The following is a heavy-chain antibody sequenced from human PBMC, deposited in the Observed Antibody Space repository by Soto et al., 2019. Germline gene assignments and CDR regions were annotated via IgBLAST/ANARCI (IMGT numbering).Heavy chain of an antibody. CDR3: ARDYMVTFGSLIYPPDY. D-gene: IGHD3-16*01. CDR1: GFIFSSYA. Sequence: GGSLRLSCAASGFIFSSYAMGWIRQAPGKGLEWVSSITSESSHKYYADSVRGRFTISRDDAKNSLYLQMTSLRAEDTALYYCARDYMVTFGSLIYPPDYWGQGTRVTVSS. CDR2: ITSESSHK. J-gene: IGHJ4*02. V-gene: IGHV3-21*01.